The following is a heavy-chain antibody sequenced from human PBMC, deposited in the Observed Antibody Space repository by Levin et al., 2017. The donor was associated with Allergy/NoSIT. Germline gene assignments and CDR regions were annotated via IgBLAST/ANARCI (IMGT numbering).Heavy chain of an antibody. CDR1: GFAFSSYW. Sequence: PGGSLRLSCAASGFAFSSYWMHWVRQVPGKGLVWVSDISSDGSSTKYADSVKGRFTVSRDNAKNTLYLQMNSLRAEDTAVYYCASSRSFEYWGQGTLVTVSS. J-gene: IGHJ4*02. D-gene: IGHD2-2*01. V-gene: IGHV3-74*03. CDR3: ASSRSFEY. CDR2: ISSDGSST.